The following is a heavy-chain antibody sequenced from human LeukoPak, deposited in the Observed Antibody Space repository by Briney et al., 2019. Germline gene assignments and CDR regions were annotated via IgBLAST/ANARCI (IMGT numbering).Heavy chain of an antibody. CDR1: GFTFSSNW. D-gene: IGHD2-2*01. J-gene: IGHJ3*02. Sequence: GGSLRLSCAASGFTFSSNWMHWVRQAPGKGLVWVSRINNDGSGAIYADSVKGRFTISRDNAKNSLYLQMNSLRAEDTAVYYCARVRDCSSTSCYPGDAFDIWGQGTMVTVSS. CDR2: INNDGSGA. V-gene: IGHV3-74*01. CDR3: ARVRDCSSTSCYPGDAFDI.